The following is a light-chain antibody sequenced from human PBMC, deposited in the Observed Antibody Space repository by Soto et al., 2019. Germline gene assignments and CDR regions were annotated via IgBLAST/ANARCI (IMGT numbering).Light chain of an antibody. CDR2: GAS. CDR3: QYYGNTLLT. Sequence: ELVMTSTSPTLHVSPGERATLSCRASQSVDSWLGWYQQKPGQPPRLLIYGASSRATGIPDRFSGSGSGTDFTLTITRLQPEDFAVYYCQYYGNTLLTFGEGTKVDNK. CDR1: QSVDSW. J-gene: IGKJ4*02. V-gene: IGKV3-20*01.